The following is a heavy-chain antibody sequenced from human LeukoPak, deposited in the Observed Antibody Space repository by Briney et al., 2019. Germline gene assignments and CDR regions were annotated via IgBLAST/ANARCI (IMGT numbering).Heavy chain of an antibody. J-gene: IGHJ4*02. CDR2: IYHSGST. CDR1: GYSISSGCY. Sequence: PSETLSLTCTVSGYSISSGCYWGWIRQPPGKGLEWIGSIYHSGSTYYNPSLKSRVTTSVDTSKNQFSLKLSSVTAADTAVYYCARDGSFGLSGVGVTTISVWGQGTLVTVSS. CDR3: ARDGSFGLSGVGVTTISV. V-gene: IGHV4-38-2*02. D-gene: IGHD4-17*01.